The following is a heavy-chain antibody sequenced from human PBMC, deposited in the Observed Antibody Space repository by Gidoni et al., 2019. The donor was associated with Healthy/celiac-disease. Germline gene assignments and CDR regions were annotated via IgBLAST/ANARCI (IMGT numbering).Heavy chain of an antibody. CDR3: ARDETY. V-gene: IGHV3-48*03. CDR1: GLTFSSYA. Sequence: EVQLVEPGGGLGQRGGSTRRRGAASGLTFSSYAMNWVRQAAGKGLEWVSYISSSGSTIYYADSVKGRFTISRDNAKNSLYLQMNSLRAEDTAVYYCARDETYWGQGTLVTVSS. J-gene: IGHJ4*02. CDR2: ISSSGSTI.